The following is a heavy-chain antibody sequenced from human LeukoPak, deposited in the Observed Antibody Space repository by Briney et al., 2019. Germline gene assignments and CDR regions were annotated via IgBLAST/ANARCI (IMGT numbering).Heavy chain of an antibody. CDR3: ARAGILGDSSGYYYEDY. J-gene: IGHJ4*02. Sequence: PGGSLRLSCAAPGFTFSTYAMSWVRQAPGKGLEWVSAISGSGANTYYADSVEGRFTVSRDNSKNTLYLQMNSLRAEDTAVYYCARAGILGDSSGYYYEDYWGQGTLVTVSS. CDR2: ISGSGANT. CDR1: GFTFSTYA. D-gene: IGHD3-22*01. V-gene: IGHV3-23*01.